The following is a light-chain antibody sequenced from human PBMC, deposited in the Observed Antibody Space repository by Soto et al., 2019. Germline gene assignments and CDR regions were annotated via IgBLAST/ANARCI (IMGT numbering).Light chain of an antibody. CDR3: HQFGSAPPAFT. V-gene: IGKV3-20*01. CDR1: QSVSTRY. Sequence: ESLLTQSPGTLSLSPGERATLSCRASQSVSTRYLAWYQQKPGQAPRLLIYGASIRATGIPDRFSGSGSGTDFTLTISRLEPEDFAVNYWHQFGSAPPAFTFGQGTKLEI. CDR2: GAS. J-gene: IGKJ2*01.